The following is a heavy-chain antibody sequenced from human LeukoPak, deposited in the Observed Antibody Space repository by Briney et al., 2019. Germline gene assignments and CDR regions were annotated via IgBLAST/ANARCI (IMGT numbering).Heavy chain of an antibody. V-gene: IGHV4-34*01. Sequence: PGGSLRLSCAASGFTFSSYSMNWVRQPPGKGLEWIGEINHSGSTNYNPSLKSRVTISVDTSKNQFSLKLSSVTAADTAVYYCARGIRRSWLPLNWFDPWGQGTLVTVSS. CDR1: GFTFSSYS. CDR2: INHSGST. J-gene: IGHJ5*02. CDR3: ARGIRRSWLPLNWFDP. D-gene: IGHD5-12*01.